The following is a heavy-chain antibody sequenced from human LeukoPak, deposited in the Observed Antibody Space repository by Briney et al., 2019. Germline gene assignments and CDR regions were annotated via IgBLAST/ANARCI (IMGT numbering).Heavy chain of an antibody. D-gene: IGHD1-1*01. V-gene: IGHV3-48*04. J-gene: IGHJ4*02. CDR3: ARDPPGFKYGIFDF. CDR2: IDTGTSTI. CDR1: GFTFSTYS. Sequence: GGSLRLSCAASGFTFSTYSMNWVRQAPGKGLEWVSYIDTGTSTIYYADSVKGRFSISRDNAKDSLYLQMNSLRAEDTSVYFCARDPPGFKYGIFDFWGRGTLVSVSS.